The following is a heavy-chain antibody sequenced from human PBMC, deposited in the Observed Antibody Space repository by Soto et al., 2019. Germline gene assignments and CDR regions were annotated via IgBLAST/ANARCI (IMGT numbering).Heavy chain of an antibody. CDR3: ARGTVTSGRWFGP. CDR1: ASTFTGYA. CDR2: ISTFNGNT. D-gene: IGHD4-17*01. V-gene: IGHV1-18*04. Sequence: QVHLVQSGTEVKEPGASVKVSCKASASTFTGYAINWVRQAPGQGLEWMGWISTFNGNTKYAGNFEGRVTMTTNTSTTIAYMELTSLTFDDNAVYFCARGTVTSGRWFGPWGQGTLVSVSS. J-gene: IGHJ5*02.